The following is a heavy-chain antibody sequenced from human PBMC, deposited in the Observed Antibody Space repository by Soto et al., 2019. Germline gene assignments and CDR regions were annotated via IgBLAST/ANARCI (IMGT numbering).Heavy chain of an antibody. CDR2: VHHSWGS. V-gene: IGHV4-59*08. CDR3: ARQGFGPLRGLVDV. Sequence: QVQLQESGPGLVKPSETLSLSCTVSGGSISSYYWSWFRQSPGKRMEWIGYVHHSWGSSYNPSLQGRVAISLDPSKSQFSLKVTSVTATDTAVYYCARQGFGPLRGLVDVWGQGTTVTVSS. CDR1: GGSISSYY. D-gene: IGHD3-10*01. J-gene: IGHJ6*02.